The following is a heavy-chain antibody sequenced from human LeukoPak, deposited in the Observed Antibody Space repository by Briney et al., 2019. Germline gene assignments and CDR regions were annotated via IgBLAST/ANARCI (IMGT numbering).Heavy chain of an antibody. CDR1: GYIFTDYY. D-gene: IGHD3-10*01. CDR2: INPSGGST. Sequence: ASVKVSCKASGYIFTDYYMHWVRQAPGQGLEWMGTINPSGGSTTYAQKLQGRVTMTRDTSTSTVYMELSSLRSEDTAVYYCARDHGSAYYRAPRHWGQGTLVTVSS. J-gene: IGHJ4*02. V-gene: IGHV1-46*01. CDR3: ARDHGSAYYRAPRH.